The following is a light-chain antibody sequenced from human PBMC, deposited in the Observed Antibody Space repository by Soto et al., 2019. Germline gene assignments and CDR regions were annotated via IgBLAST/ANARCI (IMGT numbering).Light chain of an antibody. V-gene: IGKV3-20*01. CDR3: QPYCGSPFT. CDR1: QSFSTSY. Sequence: EIVLTQSPCTLSLSPGEKATLSCRASQSFSTSYLAWYQQKPGQAPRLLNYNTFTRDTGIPDRFSGSGSGTDFTLTISRLETEDCAVYYCQPYCGSPFTFGPGTKVDIK. J-gene: IGKJ3*01. CDR2: NTF.